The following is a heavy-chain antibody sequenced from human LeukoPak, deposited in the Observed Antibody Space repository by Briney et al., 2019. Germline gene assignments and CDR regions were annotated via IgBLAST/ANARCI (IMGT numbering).Heavy chain of an antibody. CDR2: INAGKGNT. CDR1: GYTFTSYA. D-gene: IGHD3-3*01. J-gene: IGHJ4*02. Sequence: GASVKVSCKASGYTFTSYAMHWVRQAPGQRLEWMGWINAGKGNTKYSQKFQGRVTITRDTSASTAYMELSSLRSEDTAVYYCARELGGSLEDYWGQGTLVTVSS. V-gene: IGHV1-3*01. CDR3: ARELGGSLEDY.